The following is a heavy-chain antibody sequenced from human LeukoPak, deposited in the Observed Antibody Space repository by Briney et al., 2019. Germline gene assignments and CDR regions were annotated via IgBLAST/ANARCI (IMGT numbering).Heavy chain of an antibody. CDR2: IKSKTDGGTT. Sequence: GGSLRLSCAASGFTFSDAWMMWVRQAPVKGLEWVGRIKSKTDGGTTDYTAPVTGRFTISRDDSKNTLHLQMSSLKTEDTAVYYCTRAHYYYGMDVWGQGTTVTVSS. CDR1: GFTFSDAW. J-gene: IGHJ6*02. CDR3: TRAHYYYGMDV. V-gene: IGHV3-15*01.